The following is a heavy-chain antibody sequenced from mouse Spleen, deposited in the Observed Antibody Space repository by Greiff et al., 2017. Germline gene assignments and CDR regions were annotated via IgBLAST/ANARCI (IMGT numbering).Heavy chain of an antibody. J-gene: IGHJ2*01. CDR3: ARDSDWDYFDY. D-gene: IGHD4-1*01. Sequence: DVQLVESGGGLVKPGGSLKLSCAASGFTFSSYAMSWVRQTPEKRLEWVATISDGGSYTYYPDNVKGRFTISRDNAKNNLYLQMSHLKSEDTAMYYCARDSDWDYFDYWGQGTTLTVSS. CDR1: GFTFSSYA. CDR2: ISDGGSYT. V-gene: IGHV5-4*01.